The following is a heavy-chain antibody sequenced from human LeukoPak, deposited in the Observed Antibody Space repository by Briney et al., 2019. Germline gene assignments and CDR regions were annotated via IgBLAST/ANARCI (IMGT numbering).Heavy chain of an antibody. CDR3: AKVEDGSGWSTHFDY. V-gene: IGHV3-23*01. Sequence: LPGGSLRLSCAASGFTFSSYAMSWVRQAPGKGLEWVSAISGSGGSTYYADSVKGRFTISRDNSKNTLYLQMNSLRAEDTAVYYCAKVEDGSGWSTHFDYWGQGTLVTVSS. J-gene: IGHJ4*02. D-gene: IGHD6-19*01. CDR1: GFTFSSYA. CDR2: ISGSGGST.